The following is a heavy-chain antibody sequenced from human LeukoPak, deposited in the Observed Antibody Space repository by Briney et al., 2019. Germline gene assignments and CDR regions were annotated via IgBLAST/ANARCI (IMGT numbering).Heavy chain of an antibody. CDR3: AKSSVSTAL. CDR2: ISYDGSNK. Sequence: GGSLRLSCAASGFTFSNYGMNWVRQAPGKGLEWVSVISYDGSNKYYADSVKGRFTISRDNSKNTLYLQMNSLRAEDTAMYYCAKSSVSTALWGQGTLVTVSS. D-gene: IGHD2-21*02. J-gene: IGHJ4*02. V-gene: IGHV3-30*18. CDR1: GFTFSNYG.